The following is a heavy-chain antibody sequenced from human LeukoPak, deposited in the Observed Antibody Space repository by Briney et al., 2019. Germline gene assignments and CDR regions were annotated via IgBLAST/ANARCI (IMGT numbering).Heavy chain of an antibody. V-gene: IGHV3-64*01. D-gene: IGHD6-19*01. CDR2: ISSNGGST. Sequence: PGGSLRLSCAASGFTFSSYAMHWVRQAPGKGLEYVSAISSNGGSTYYANSVKGRFTISRDNSKNTLYLQMGSLRAEDMAVYYCARGLFTRGCFDYWGQGTLVTVSS. CDR3: ARGLFTRGCFDY. J-gene: IGHJ4*02. CDR1: GFTFSSYA.